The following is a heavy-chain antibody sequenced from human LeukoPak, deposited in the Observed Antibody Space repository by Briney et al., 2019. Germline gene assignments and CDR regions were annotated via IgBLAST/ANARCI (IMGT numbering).Heavy chain of an antibody. CDR2: ISSSSGTI. J-gene: IGHJ4*02. Sequence: GGSLRLSCAASGFTLSTYSMKWVRQAPGKGLEWVSYISSSSGTIYYADSVKGRFTISRDNAKNSLYLQMNGLRDEDTAVYYCARDQSDYYGSGSYSEGSYWGQGTLVTVSS. CDR1: GFTLSTYS. V-gene: IGHV3-48*02. D-gene: IGHD3-10*01. CDR3: ARDQSDYYGSGSYSEGSY.